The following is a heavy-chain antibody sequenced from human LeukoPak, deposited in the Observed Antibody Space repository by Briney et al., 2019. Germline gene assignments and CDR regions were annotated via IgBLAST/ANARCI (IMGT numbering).Heavy chain of an antibody. V-gene: IGHV4-59*08. CDR1: GGSISSHY. CDR3: ARLRVAGKEVNLDY. CDR2: IYYSGST. D-gene: IGHD6-19*01. J-gene: IGHJ4*02. Sequence: SETLSLTCTVSGGSISSHYWSWIRQPPGKGLEWIEYIYYSGSTNYNPSLKSRVTISVDTSKNQFSLKLSSVTAADTAVYYCARLRVAGKEVNLDYWGQGTLVTVSS.